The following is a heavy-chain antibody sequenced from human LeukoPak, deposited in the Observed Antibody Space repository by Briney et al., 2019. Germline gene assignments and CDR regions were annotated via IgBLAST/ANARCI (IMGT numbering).Heavy chain of an antibody. CDR2: ISPSGGTT. Sequence: GGSLRLSCAASGFAVTSYAMSWVRQAPGRGLEWVSAISPSGGTTYYADSVKGRFTISRDDSKNTLYLQMNSLRAEDTAVYYCASLRLVSGSYSDFDYWGQGTLVTVSS. D-gene: IGHD1-26*01. CDR3: ASLRLVSGSYSDFDY. CDR1: GFAVTSYA. J-gene: IGHJ4*02. V-gene: IGHV3-23*01.